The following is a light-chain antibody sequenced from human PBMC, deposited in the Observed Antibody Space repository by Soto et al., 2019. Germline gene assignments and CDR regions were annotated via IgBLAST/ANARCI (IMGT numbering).Light chain of an antibody. CDR3: QSYDSSLSGWV. CDR1: SSNIGAGYD. J-gene: IGLJ3*02. CDR2: GNS. Sequence: QSVLTQPPSVSGAPGQRVTISCTGSSSNIGAGYDVHWYQQLPGTAPNILIYGNSNRXSXXXDRXSGSKTGTSASLAITGLQAEDEADYYCQSYDSSLSGWVFGGGTKVTVL. V-gene: IGLV1-40*01.